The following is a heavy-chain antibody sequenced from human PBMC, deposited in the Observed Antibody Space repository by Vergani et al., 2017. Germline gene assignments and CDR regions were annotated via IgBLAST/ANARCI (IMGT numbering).Heavy chain of an antibody. D-gene: IGHD4-17*01. Sequence: EVQLVESGGGLVKPGGSLRLSCAASGFTFSSYSMNWVRQAPGKGLEWVSSISSSSSYIYYADSVKGRFTISRDNAKNSLYLQMNSLRAEDTAVYYCAKELTTVTIPNYFDYWGQGTLVTVSS. V-gene: IGHV3-21*01. CDR2: ISSSSSYI. J-gene: IGHJ4*02. CDR1: GFTFSSYS. CDR3: AKELTTVTIPNYFDY.